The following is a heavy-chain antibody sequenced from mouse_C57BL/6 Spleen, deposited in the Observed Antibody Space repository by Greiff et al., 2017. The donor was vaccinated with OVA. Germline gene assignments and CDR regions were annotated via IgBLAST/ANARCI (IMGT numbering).Heavy chain of an antibody. D-gene: IGHD2-13*01. CDR1: GYTFTDYE. V-gene: IGHV1-15*01. CDR3: TSSSDTACGASDY. CDR2: INPGTGGT. J-gene: IGHJ3*01. Sequence: VQLKESGAELVRPGASVTLSCKASGYTFTDYEMHWVKQTPVHGLEWIGAINPGTGGTDYNQKFKGKATLTVDKSYSTAYLEISSLTSEDSAVYYGTSSSDTACGASDYWGQGTLVTVSA.